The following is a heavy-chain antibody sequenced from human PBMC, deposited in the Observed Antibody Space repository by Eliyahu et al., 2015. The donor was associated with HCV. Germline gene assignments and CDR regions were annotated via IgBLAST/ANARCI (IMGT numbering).Heavy chain of an antibody. CDR2: MNPNSGNT. V-gene: IGHV1-8*01. J-gene: IGHJ3*02. CDR1: GYTFPSYD. Sequence: QVQLVQSGAEVKKPGASVKVSCKASGYTFPSYDINWVRQATGQGLEWMGWMNPNSGNTGYAQKFQGRVTMTRNTSISTAYMELSSLRSEDTAVYYCARSHCSSTSCYSSTFDIWGQGTMVTVSS. CDR3: ARSHCSSTSCYSSTFDI. D-gene: IGHD2-2*01.